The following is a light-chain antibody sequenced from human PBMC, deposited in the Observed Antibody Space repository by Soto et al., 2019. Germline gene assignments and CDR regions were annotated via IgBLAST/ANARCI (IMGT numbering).Light chain of an antibody. CDR2: DAS. CDR1: QSISVW. V-gene: IGKV1-5*01. Sequence: DIQMTQSPSTLSASVGDRVTITCRASQSISVWLAWYQQKAGKAPNLLIYDASSLESGVPSRFSGSGSGTEFTLTISSLQPDDFATYYCQQYNSYSRRTLGQGTKVDIK. J-gene: IGKJ1*01. CDR3: QQYNSYSRRT.